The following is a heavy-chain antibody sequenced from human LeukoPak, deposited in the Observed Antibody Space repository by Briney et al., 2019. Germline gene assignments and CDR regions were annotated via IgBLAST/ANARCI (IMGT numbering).Heavy chain of an antibody. CDR1: GYTFSGYY. CDR3: AKTYYFNSGSPWDAFDI. CDR2: INPNSGGT. Sequence: ASVKVSCKASGYTFSGYYIHWVRQAPGQGLEWMGWINPNSGGTNYAQKFQGSATMTRDTSISTVYMELSRLRSDDSAIDYCAKTYYFNSGSPWDAFDIWGQGTMVTVSS. V-gene: IGHV1-2*02. D-gene: IGHD3-10*01. J-gene: IGHJ3*02.